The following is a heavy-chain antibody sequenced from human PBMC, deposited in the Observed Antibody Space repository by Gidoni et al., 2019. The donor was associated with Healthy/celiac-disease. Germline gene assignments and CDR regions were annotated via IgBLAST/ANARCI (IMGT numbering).Heavy chain of an antibody. D-gene: IGHD5-12*01. CDR1: GSTFTSYG. V-gene: IGHV1-18*01. Sequence: QVQLVQSGAEVKKPGASVKFSCKASGSTFTSYGISWVRPAPGQGLEWMGWISAYNGNTNYAQKLQGRVTMTTVTSTSTAYMELRSLRSDDTAVYYCATIGGDSGYDYEDAFDIWGQGTMVTVSS. CDR3: ATIGGDSGYDYEDAFDI. J-gene: IGHJ3*02. CDR2: ISAYNGNT.